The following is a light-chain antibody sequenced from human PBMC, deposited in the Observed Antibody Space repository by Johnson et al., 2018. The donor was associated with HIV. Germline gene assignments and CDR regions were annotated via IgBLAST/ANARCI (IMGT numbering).Light chain of an antibody. CDR2: ENN. CDR1: SSNIGKNY. Sequence: QSVLTQPPLVSAAPGQKVTISCSGSSSNIGKNYVSWYQQLPGTAPKVLIYENNKRPSGIPDRFSGSKSGTSATLGVTGLQTGDEADYFCGTWDSSLSAYVFGTGTKVTVL. J-gene: IGLJ1*01. V-gene: IGLV1-51*02. CDR3: GTWDSSLSAYV.